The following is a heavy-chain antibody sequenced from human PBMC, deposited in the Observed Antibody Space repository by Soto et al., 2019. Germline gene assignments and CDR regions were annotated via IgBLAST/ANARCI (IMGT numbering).Heavy chain of an antibody. CDR1: GYTLSEVA. J-gene: IGHJ5*02. Sequence: ASVKVSCKVSGYTLSEVAIHWVRQTPGEGLEWIGGFDPENDETSYAQNFQGRVTLTEDTSTDTAYLELSGLRSEDTAIHYCTIAAYCSGATCYSGYNWFHPWGQGSLVTVSS. V-gene: IGHV1-24*01. CDR2: FDPENDET. CDR3: TIAAYCSGATCYSGYNWFHP. D-gene: IGHD2-2*01.